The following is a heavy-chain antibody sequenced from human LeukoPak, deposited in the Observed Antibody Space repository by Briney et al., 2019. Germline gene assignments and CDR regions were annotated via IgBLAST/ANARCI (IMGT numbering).Heavy chain of an antibody. CDR3: GRDLWGSGSYLGY. J-gene: IGHJ4*02. V-gene: IGHV1-46*03. CDR1: RHTFTSYY. D-gene: IGHD1-26*01. CDR2: INPSGGST. Sequence: GASVKVSCNASRHTFTSYYMHWVRQAPGQGLEWMGLINPSGGSTSYAQKFQGRVTMTRDTSTSTVYMELSSLRSEDTAVYCCGRDLWGSGSYLGYWGQGTLVTVSS.